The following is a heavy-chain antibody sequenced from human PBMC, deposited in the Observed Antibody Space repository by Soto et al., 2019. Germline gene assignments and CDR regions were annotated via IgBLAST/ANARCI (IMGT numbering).Heavy chain of an antibody. D-gene: IGHD2-8*01. CDR3: AKDLSHCTNGVCYAFDY. CDR1: GFTFSSYA. Sequence: GGSVGLSCAASGFTFSSYAMSWFRQAPGKGLEWVSAISGSGGSTYYADSVKGRFTISRDNSKNTLYLQMNSLRAEDTAVYYCAKDLSHCTNGVCYAFDYWGQGTLVTVSS. CDR2: ISGSGGST. J-gene: IGHJ4*02. V-gene: IGHV3-23*01.